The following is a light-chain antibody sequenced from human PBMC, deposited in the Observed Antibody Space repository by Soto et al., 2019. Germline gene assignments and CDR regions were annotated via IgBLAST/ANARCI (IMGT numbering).Light chain of an antibody. CDR2: DAS. CDR3: QQYDSYPLT. Sequence: DIQMTQSPSTLSASVGDRVTVTCRASQTISSWLAWYQQKPGKAPKLLIYDASSLESGVPSRFSGSGSGTEFTLTISSLQPDDFATYYCQQYDSYPLTFGGGTQADIK. CDR1: QTISSW. J-gene: IGKJ4*01. V-gene: IGKV1-5*01.